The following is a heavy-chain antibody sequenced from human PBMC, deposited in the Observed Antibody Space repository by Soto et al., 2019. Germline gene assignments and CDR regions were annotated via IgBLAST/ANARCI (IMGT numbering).Heavy chain of an antibody. CDR2: ISAYSGNT. CDR1: GYTFTSYG. CDR3: AREVPDFWSGYSFDY. V-gene: IGHV1-18*01. D-gene: IGHD3-3*01. J-gene: IGHJ4*02. Sequence: QVQLVQSGAEVKKPGASVKVSCKASGYTFTSYGISWVRQAPGQGLEWMGWISAYSGNTNYAQKLQGRVTMTTDTSTSTAYMELRSLRSDDTAVYYCAREVPDFWSGYSFDYWGQGTLVTVSS.